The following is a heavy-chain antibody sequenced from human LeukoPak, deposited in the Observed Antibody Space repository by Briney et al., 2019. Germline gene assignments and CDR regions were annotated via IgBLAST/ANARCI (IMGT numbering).Heavy chain of an antibody. CDR3: ARSYQLLTFDY. Sequence: SETLSLTCAVYGGSFSGYYWSWIRQPPGKGLEWIGEINHSGSTNYNPSLKSRVTISVDTSKNQFSLKLSSVTAADTAVYYCARSYQLLTFDYWGQGTLVTVSS. CDR1: GGSFSGYY. V-gene: IGHV4-34*01. D-gene: IGHD2-2*01. CDR2: INHSGST. J-gene: IGHJ4*02.